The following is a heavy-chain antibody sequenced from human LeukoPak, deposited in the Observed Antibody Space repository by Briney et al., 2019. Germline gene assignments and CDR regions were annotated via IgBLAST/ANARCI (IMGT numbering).Heavy chain of an antibody. D-gene: IGHD2-15*01. J-gene: IGHJ4*02. CDR1: GITVSDNY. Sequence: PGGSLRLSCAASGITVSDNYMSWVRQAPGKGLEWVSAISNNGGYTYYADSVQGRFTISRDNSKSTLCLQMNSLRAEDTAVYCCAKQLGYCSDGSCYFPYWGQGTLVTVSS. CDR2: ISNNGGYT. CDR3: AKQLGYCSDGSCYFPY. V-gene: IGHV3-23*01.